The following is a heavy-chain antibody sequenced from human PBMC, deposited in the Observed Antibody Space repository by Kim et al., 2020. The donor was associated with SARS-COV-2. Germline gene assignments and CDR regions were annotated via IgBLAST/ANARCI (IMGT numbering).Heavy chain of an antibody. V-gene: IGHV3-NL1*01. CDR3: VKERRGFCGED. J-gene: IGHJ4*02. D-gene: IGHD3-10*01. Sequence: YHADSVKGRFTISRGNSKNTLFLKMNSLKPEDTGTYHCVKERRGFCGEDWGQGTVVTVSS.